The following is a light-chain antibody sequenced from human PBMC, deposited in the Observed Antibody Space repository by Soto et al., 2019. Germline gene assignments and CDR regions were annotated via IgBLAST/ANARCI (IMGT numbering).Light chain of an antibody. CDR1: QTISSY. J-gene: IGKJ1*01. V-gene: IGKV1-39*01. CDR2: GAS. CDR3: QQTYSAAWT. Sequence: DIPMTPSPSSLSASVGDRVTITCRARQTISSYLNWYQQKPGKAPNLLIYGASSLQSGVPARFSGSGSGTDFTLNISRLQPEDFATYYWQQTYSAAWTFGQGTKVEMK.